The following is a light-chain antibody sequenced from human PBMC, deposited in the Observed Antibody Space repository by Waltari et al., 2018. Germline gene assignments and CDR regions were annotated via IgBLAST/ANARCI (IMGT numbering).Light chain of an antibody. J-gene: IGLJ2*01. Sequence: SFELTQPPSVSVSPGETASITCSGDKWGDKYVSWYQHKPGQSPVLLIYQDSMRPSGIPERFSGSNSGNTATLTISGTQAMDEADYYCQAWHTTTFVLFGGGTKLTVL. CDR1: KWGDKY. CDR2: QDS. V-gene: IGLV3-1*01. CDR3: QAWHTTTFVL.